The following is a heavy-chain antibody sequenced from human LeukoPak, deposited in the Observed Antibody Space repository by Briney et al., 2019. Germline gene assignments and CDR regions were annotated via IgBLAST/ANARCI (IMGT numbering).Heavy chain of an antibody. CDR2: INHSGST. CDR3: ARRGIAAYRQRLDY. V-gene: IGHV4-34*01. D-gene: IGHD6-25*01. Sequence: SETLSLTCAVYGGSFSGYYWSWIRQPPGKGLEWIGEINHSGSTNYNPSLKSRVTISVDTSKNQFSLKLSSVTAADTAVYYCARRGIAAYRQRLDYWGQGTLVTVSS. J-gene: IGHJ4*02. CDR1: GGSFSGYY.